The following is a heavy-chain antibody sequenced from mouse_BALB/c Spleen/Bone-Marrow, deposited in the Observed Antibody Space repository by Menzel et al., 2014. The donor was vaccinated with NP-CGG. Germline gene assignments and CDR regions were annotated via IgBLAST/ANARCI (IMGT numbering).Heavy chain of an antibody. CDR3: TRPPITTVVAETMDY. CDR2: IYPGSGST. Sequence: GSELVRPGASVKLSCKASGYTFTSYWMHWVKRRPGQGLEWIGNIYPGSGSTNYDEKFKTKATLTVDTSSSTAYMQLSSLTSEDSAVYYCTRPPITTVVAETMDYWGQGTSVTVSS. V-gene: IGHV1S22*01. CDR1: GYTFTSYW. J-gene: IGHJ4*01. D-gene: IGHD1-1*01.